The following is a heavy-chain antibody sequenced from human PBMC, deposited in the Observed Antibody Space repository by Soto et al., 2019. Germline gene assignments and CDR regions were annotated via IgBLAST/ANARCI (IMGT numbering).Heavy chain of an antibody. CDR3: AREYYYDSSGYGVREFDP. D-gene: IGHD3-22*01. Sequence: GASVKVTCKDSGYTFTSYGISWVRQAPGQGLEWMGWISAYNGNTNYAQKLQGRVTMTTDTSTSTAYMELRSLRSDDTAVYYCAREYYYDSSGYGVREFDPWGQGTLVTVSS. V-gene: IGHV1-18*01. J-gene: IGHJ5*02. CDR2: ISAYNGNT. CDR1: GYTFTSYG.